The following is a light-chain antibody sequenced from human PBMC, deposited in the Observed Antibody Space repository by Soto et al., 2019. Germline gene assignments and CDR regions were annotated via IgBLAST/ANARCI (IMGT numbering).Light chain of an antibody. CDR3: QQANSFPLT. CDR1: QGINNS. CDR2: TTS. V-gene: IGKV1D-12*01. Sequence: DIQMTQSPSSVSASVGDRVTITCRASQGINNSLAWYQQKPGEPPKLLIYTTSNLQSGVPSRFSGSGSGTDFTLTISSLQPEDFATYYCQQANSFPLTFGGGTKVEIK. J-gene: IGKJ4*01.